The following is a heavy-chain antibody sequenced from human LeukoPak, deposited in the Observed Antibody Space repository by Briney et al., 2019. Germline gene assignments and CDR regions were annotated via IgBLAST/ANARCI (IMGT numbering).Heavy chain of an antibody. CDR1: GYTFTGYY. CDR2: INPNSGGA. V-gene: IGHV1-2*04. CDR3: AKDRSQDFGRYCSGGSCYFNWFDP. D-gene: IGHD2-15*01. Sequence: ASVKVSCKASGYTFTGYYMHWVRQAPGQGLEWMGWINPNSGGANYAQKFQGWVTMTRDTSVSTAHMELSRLRSDDTAVYYCAKDRSQDFGRYCSGGSCYFNWFDPWGQGTLVTVSS. J-gene: IGHJ5*02.